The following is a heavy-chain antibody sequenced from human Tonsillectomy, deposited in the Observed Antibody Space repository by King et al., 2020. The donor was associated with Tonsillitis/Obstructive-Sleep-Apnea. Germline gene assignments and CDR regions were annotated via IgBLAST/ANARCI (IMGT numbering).Heavy chain of an antibody. V-gene: IGHV4-31*03. J-gene: IGHJ4*02. D-gene: IGHD2-15*01. CDR2: IYYSGST. Sequence: VQLQESGPGLVKPSQTLSLTCTVSGGSISSGGYYWSWIRQHPGKGLEWTGYIYYSGSTYYNPSLKSRVTISVDTFKNQFSLKLSSVTTADTAVYYCASVVAATLALDYWGQGTLVTVSS. CDR3: ASVVAATLALDY. CDR1: GGSISSGGYY.